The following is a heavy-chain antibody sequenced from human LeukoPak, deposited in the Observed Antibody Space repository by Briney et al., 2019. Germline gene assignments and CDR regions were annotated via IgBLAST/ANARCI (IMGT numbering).Heavy chain of an antibody. J-gene: IGHJ5*02. CDR1: GYNFNSYG. CDR3: ARGRTYYYDSSGYHRFDP. CDR2: ISGYNGLT. V-gene: IGHV1-18*01. D-gene: IGHD3-22*01. Sequence: ASLKVSCKASGYNFNSYGISWLRQVPRQGLEWMGWISGYNGLTRYGKNVQGRVTLTTDTSTRTAYMELRSLRSEDTAVYYCARGRTYYYDSSGYHRFDPWGQGTLVTVSS.